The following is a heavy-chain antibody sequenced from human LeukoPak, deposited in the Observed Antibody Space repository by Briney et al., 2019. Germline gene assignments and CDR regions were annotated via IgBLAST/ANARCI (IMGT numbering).Heavy chain of an antibody. Sequence: GGSLRLSCAASGFTFSSYGMSWVRQAPGKGLEWVSPISGGGGSTYYADSVKGRFTISRDNSKNTLYLQMNSLRAEDTAVYYCANDRGGDYYDSSGYPYYFDYWGQGTLVTVSS. CDR3: ANDRGGDYYDSSGYPYYFDY. J-gene: IGHJ4*02. D-gene: IGHD3-22*01. V-gene: IGHV3-23*01. CDR1: GFTFSSYG. CDR2: ISGGGGST.